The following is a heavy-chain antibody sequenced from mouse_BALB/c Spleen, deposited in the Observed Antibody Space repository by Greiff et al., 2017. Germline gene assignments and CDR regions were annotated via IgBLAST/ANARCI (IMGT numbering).Heavy chain of an antibody. J-gene: IGHJ3*01. V-gene: IGHV2-2*02. CDR2: IWSGGST. D-gene: IGHD2-4*01. CDR1: GFSLTSYG. CDR3: ARSTMITPAWFAY. Sequence: VQLQQSGPGLVQPSQSLSITCTVSGFSLTSYGVHWVRQSPGKGLEWLGVIWSGGSTDYNAAFISRLSISKDNSKSQVFFKMNSLQANDTAIYYCARSTMITPAWFAYWGQGTLVTVSA.